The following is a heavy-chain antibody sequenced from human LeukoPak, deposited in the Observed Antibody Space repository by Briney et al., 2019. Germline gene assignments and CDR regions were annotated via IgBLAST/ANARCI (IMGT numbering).Heavy chain of an antibody. J-gene: IGHJ6*02. D-gene: IGHD3-3*01. V-gene: IGHV1-58*01. CDR1: GFTFTSSA. CDR3: ARAGIFGVVIRTGYYYGMDV. CDR2: IVVGSGNT. Sequence: GTSVKVSCKASGFTFTSSAVRWVRQARGQRLEWIGWIVVGSGNTNYAQKFQERVTITRDMSTSTAYMELSSLRSEDTAVYYCARAGIFGVVIRTGYYYGMDVWGQGTTVTVSS.